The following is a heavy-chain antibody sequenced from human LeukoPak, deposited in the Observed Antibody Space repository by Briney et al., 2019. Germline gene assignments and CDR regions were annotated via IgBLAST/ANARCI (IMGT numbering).Heavy chain of an antibody. J-gene: IGHJ4*02. Sequence: ASVTVSCKASGYTFTSYDINWVRQATGQGLEWMGWMNPNSGSTGYAQKFQGRVTMTRNTSISTAYMELSSLRSEDTAVYYCAVYYYGSGSYKFDYWGQGTLVTVSS. D-gene: IGHD3-10*01. V-gene: IGHV1-8*01. CDR2: MNPNSGST. CDR3: AVYYYGSGSYKFDY. CDR1: GYTFTSYD.